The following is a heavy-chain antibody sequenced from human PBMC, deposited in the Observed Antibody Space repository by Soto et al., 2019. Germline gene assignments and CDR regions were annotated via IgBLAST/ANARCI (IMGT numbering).Heavy chain of an antibody. Sequence: SETLSLTCTVSGGSISSYYWSWIRQPPGKGLEWIGYIHYTGSTNYNPSPKSRVTMSLDTSKNQFSLKLSSVTAADTAVYYCAAKAPSRWFDPWGQGTLVTVSS. CDR3: AAKAPSRWFDP. J-gene: IGHJ5*02. CDR1: GGSISSYY. CDR2: IHYTGST. V-gene: IGHV4-59*01.